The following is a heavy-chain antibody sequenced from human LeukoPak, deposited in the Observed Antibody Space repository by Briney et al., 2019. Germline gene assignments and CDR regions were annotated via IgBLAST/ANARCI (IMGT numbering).Heavy chain of an antibody. D-gene: IGHD3-22*01. Sequence: PSETLSLTCAVYGGSFSGYCWSWIRQPPGKGLEWIGEINHSGSTNYNPSLKSRVTMSVDTSKNQFSLKLSSVTAADTAVYYCARGPHTGVNYYDSSGYYYWGQGTLVTVSS. CDR3: ARGPHTGVNYYDSSGYYY. J-gene: IGHJ4*02. CDR1: GGSFSGYC. V-gene: IGHV4-34*01. CDR2: INHSGST.